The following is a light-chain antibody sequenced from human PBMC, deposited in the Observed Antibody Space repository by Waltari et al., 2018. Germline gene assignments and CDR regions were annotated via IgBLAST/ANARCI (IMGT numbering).Light chain of an antibody. CDR1: QSIRNY. CDR3: QQTYSTPFT. CDR2: AAS. Sequence: DIQMTQSPSSLSASVGDRVTITCRASQSIRNYLNWYQQKPGKAPKLLIYAASSLQSGVPSRFSGSGSGTDFTLTISNLQPEDFATYYCQQTYSTPFTFGPGTKVDIK. V-gene: IGKV1-39*01. J-gene: IGKJ3*01.